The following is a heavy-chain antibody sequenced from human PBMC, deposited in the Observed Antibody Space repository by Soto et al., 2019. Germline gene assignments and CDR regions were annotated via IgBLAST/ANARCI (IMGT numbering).Heavy chain of an antibody. D-gene: IGHD2-2*01. CDR2: IYYSGST. V-gene: IGHV4-59*01. J-gene: IGHJ6*02. CDR1: GCSISSYY. Sequence: PSETLSLTCTVSGCSISSYYWSWIRQRPGKGLEWIGYIYYSGSTNYNPSLKSRVTISVDTSNNQFSLTLSSVTAADTAVYYCARSDGCSSTSCFYYYSYGMDVWGQGTTVTVSS. CDR3: ARSDGCSSTSCFYYYSYGMDV.